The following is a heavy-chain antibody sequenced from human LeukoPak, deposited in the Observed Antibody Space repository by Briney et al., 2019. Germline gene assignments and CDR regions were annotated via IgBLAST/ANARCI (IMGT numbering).Heavy chain of an antibody. J-gene: IGHJ5*02. D-gene: IGHD1-26*01. V-gene: IGHV4-61*01. Sequence: SETLSLTCTVSGGSVSSGSYYWSWIRQPPGKGLEWIGYIYYSGSTSYNPSLKSRVTISVDTSKNQFSLKLSSVTAADTAVYYCARDSGSYYNWFDPWGQGTLVTVSS. CDR1: GGSVSSGSYY. CDR2: IYYSGST. CDR3: ARDSGSYYNWFDP.